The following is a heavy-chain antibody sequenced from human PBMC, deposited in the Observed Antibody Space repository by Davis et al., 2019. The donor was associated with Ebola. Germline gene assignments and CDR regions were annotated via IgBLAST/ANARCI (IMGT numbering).Heavy chain of an antibody. Sequence: GESLKISCSASGFTFSNYAMHWVRQAPGKGLEWVAVISDDGSAKYYADSVKGRFTISRDDSKNTLYLQMNSLRAEDTAVYYCARGLIVVVLQDWFDPWGQGTLVTVSS. V-gene: IGHV3-30*04. CDR2: ISDDGSAK. CDR3: ARGLIVVVLQDWFDP. J-gene: IGHJ5*01. CDR1: GFTFSNYA. D-gene: IGHD2-15*01.